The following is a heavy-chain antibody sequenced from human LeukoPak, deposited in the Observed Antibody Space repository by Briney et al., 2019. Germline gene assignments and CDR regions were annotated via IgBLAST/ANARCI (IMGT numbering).Heavy chain of an antibody. CDR2: IKQDGSEK. V-gene: IGHV3-7*03. D-gene: IGHD3-3*01. Sequence: GGSLRLSCAASEFTFFTYSMSWVRQAPGKGLEWVANIKQDGSEKYYVDSVKGRFTISRDNAKNSLYLQMNSLRAEDTAVYYCAKDGEGGIYYYYYYMDVWGKGTTVTIFS. J-gene: IGHJ6*03. CDR1: EFTFFTYS. CDR3: AKDGEGGIYYYYYYMDV.